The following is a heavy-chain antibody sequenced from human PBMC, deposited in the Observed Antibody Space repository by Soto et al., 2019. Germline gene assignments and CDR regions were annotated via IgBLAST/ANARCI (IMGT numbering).Heavy chain of an antibody. V-gene: IGHV4-30-2*01. CDR2: MYHSGST. CDR3: ARVPEH. D-gene: IGHD2-2*01. Sequence: PSETLSLTGAVCGGSISSGGDSWSWIRQPPGKGLEWIGYMYHSGSTYYNPSLKSRVTISIDGSKNQFSLKLSSVTAADTAVYYCARVPEHWGPAILATVPS. J-gene: IGHJ4*02. CDR1: GGSISSGGDS.